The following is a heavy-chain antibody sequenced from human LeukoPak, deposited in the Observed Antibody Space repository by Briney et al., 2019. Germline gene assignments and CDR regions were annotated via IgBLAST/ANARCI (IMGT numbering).Heavy chain of an antibody. CDR3: ARDRGDSHYHYYYGMDV. CDR2: ISSSGSTI. J-gene: IGHJ6*02. D-gene: IGHD2-21*02. V-gene: IGHV3-11*01. Sequence: GGSLRLSCAASGFTFSDYYMSWIRQAPGKGLEWVSYISSSGSTIYYADSVKGRFTISRDNAKNSLYLQMNSLRAEDTAVYYCARDRGDSHYHYYYGMDVWGQGTTVTVSS. CDR1: GFTFSDYY.